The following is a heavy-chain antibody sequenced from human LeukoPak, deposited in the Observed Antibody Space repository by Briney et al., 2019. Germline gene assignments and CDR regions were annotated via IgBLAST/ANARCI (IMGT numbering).Heavy chain of an antibody. CDR3: AKDISYDYVWGSYRPRQIYYFDY. CDR1: GFTFDDYA. CDR2: INGDGGST. D-gene: IGHD3-16*02. V-gene: IGHV3-43*02. J-gene: IGHJ4*02. Sequence: GGSLRLSCAASGFTFDDYAMHWVRQAPGKGLEWVSLINGDGGSTYYADSVKGRFTISRDNSKKSLYLQMNSLRTEYTALYYCAKDISYDYVWGSYRPRQIYYFDYWGQGTLVTVSS.